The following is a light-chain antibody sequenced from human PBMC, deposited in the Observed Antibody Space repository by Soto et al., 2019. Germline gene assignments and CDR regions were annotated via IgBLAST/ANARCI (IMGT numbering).Light chain of an antibody. Sequence: EVVLTQSPGTLSLSPGERATLSCRANESVSSSFLTWYQQKPGQAPRLLIYRTSNRVTGIPERFSGSVSGTDFTLTISRLEPEDFAVYFCQHYGNSLWTFGQGTKV. J-gene: IGKJ1*01. CDR2: RTS. V-gene: IGKV3-20*01. CDR3: QHYGNSLWT. CDR1: ESVSSSF.